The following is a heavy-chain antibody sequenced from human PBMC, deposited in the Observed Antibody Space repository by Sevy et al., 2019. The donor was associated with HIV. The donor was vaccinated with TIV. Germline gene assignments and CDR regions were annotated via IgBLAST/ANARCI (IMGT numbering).Heavy chain of an antibody. J-gene: IGHJ4*02. V-gene: IGHV3-11*06. D-gene: IGHD6-13*01. CDR2: ISSSSSYK. CDR1: GFTFSDYY. CDR3: ARGRIAAAGREGGYYFDY. Sequence: GGSLRLSCAASGFTFSDYYMSWIRQAPGKGLEWVSYISSSSSYKNYADSVKGRFTISRDNAKNSLYLQMNSLRAEDTTVYYCARGRIAAAGREGGYYFDYWGQGTLVTVSS.